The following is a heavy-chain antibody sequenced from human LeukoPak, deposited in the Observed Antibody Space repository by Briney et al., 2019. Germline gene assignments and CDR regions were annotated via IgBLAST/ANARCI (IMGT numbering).Heavy chain of an antibody. CDR3: ARPSGSYRAEYFQH. Sequence: PSETLSLTCTVSGDSISSTSYYWGWIRQPPGKGLEWIGTIYYSGRTYYNPSLKSRVTIFVDTAKNQVSLKLSSVTAADPAVYYCARPSGSYRAEYFQHWGQGTLVTVSS. D-gene: IGHD1-26*01. CDR1: GDSISSTSYY. CDR2: IYYSGRT. J-gene: IGHJ1*01. V-gene: IGHV4-39*01.